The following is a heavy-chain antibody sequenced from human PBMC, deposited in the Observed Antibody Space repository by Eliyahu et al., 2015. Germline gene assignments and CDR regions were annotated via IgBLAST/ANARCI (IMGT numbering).Heavy chain of an antibody. CDR1: GGSINSYH. J-gene: IGHJ4*02. D-gene: IGHD3-3*01. Sequence: QVQLQESGPGLVKPSETLSLTCIVSGGSINSYHWVWVRQSAGKGLEWIGRVYSSGTTNYNSSFKSRVTMSVDTSKNHVSLKLRSVTAADTAVYFCXRARDSNFPFDYWGQGTLVSVSS. CDR2: VYSSGTT. V-gene: IGHV4-4*07. CDR3: XRARDSNFPFDY.